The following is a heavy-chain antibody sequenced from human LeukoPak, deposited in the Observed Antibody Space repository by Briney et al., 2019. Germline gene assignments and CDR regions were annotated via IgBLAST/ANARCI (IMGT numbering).Heavy chain of an antibody. V-gene: IGHV4-59*01. Sequence: SETLSLTCTVSGGSISSYYWSWIRQPPGKGLEWIGYIYYSGSTNYNPSLKSRATISVDTSKNQFSLKLSSVTAADTAVYYCARVTEGDYFDYWGQGTLVTVSS. J-gene: IGHJ4*02. CDR1: GGSISSYY. CDR3: ARVTEGDYFDY. D-gene: IGHD3-16*01. CDR2: IYYSGST.